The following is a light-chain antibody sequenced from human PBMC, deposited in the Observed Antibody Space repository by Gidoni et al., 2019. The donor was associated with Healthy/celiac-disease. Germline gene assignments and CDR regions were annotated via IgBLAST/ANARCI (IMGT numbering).Light chain of an antibody. CDR3: QQSYSTPPLT. J-gene: IGKJ4*01. CDR1: QSISSY. Sequence: DIQMTHTPSSLSASVGDRGTITCRARQSISSYLNWYQQKPGKAPKHLIYAASSLQSGVPSRFRGSGSWTDFTLTISSRQPADYATVYCQQSYSTPPLTFGGGTKVEIK. V-gene: IGKV1-39*01. CDR2: AAS.